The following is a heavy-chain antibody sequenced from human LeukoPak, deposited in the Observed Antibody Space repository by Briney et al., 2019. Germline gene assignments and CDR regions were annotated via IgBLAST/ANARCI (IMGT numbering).Heavy chain of an antibody. CDR2: IYYSGST. D-gene: IGHD5-24*01. CDR3: ASLRSTEGLARFDY. J-gene: IGHJ4*02. V-gene: IGHV4-39*01. CDR1: GGSISSSSYY. Sequence: SETLSLTCTVSGGSISSSSYYWGWIRQPPGKGLEWIGSIYYSGSTYYNPSLKSRVTISVDTSKNQFSLKLSSVTAADTAVYYCASLRSTEGLARFDYWGQGTLVTVSS.